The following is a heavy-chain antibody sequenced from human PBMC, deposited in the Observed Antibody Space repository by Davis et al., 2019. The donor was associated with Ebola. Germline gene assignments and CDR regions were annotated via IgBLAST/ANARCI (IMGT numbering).Heavy chain of an antibody. CDR3: AKGHFGEGWFDY. J-gene: IGHJ4*02. D-gene: IGHD4-17*01. Sequence: AASVKVSCKASGYTFTSYAMHWVRQAPGQRLEWMGWINAGNGNTKYSQKFQGRVTITRDTSASTAYMELSSLRAEDTAVYYCAKGHFGEGWFDYWGRGTLVTVSS. CDR2: INAGNGNT. V-gene: IGHV1-3*01. CDR1: GYTFTSYA.